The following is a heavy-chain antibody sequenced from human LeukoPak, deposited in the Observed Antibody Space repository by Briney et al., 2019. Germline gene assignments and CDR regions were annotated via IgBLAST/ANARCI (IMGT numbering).Heavy chain of an antibody. D-gene: IGHD4-11*01. V-gene: IGHV4-30-2*01. J-gene: IGHJ5*02. CDR2: IYHSGTT. Sequence: KPSETLSLTCSVSGGSISSGGYYWSWIRQPPGKGLEWIRYIYHSGTTYYNPSLKSRVTISVDRSKNQFSLKLSSVTAADTAVYYCARESPTHVNVSSNYGPANWFDPWGQGTLVTVSS. CDR1: GGSISSGGYY. CDR3: ARESPTHVNVSSNYGPANWFDP.